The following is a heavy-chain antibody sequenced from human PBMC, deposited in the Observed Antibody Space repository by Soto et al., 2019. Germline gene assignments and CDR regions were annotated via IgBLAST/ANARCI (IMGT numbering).Heavy chain of an antibody. CDR3: ARQRGRPHSPRIIVPARGWLDP. CDR1: GYTFTSYD. Sequence: ASVKVSCKASGYTFTSYDINWVRQATGQGLEWMGWMNPNSGNTGYAQTFQGRVTMTRNTSISTAYLELRGLRSDDTAVYYWARQRGRPHSPRIIVPARGWLDPWGQGTLVTVSS. D-gene: IGHD6-19*01. CDR2: MNPNSGNT. J-gene: IGHJ5*02. V-gene: IGHV1-8*01.